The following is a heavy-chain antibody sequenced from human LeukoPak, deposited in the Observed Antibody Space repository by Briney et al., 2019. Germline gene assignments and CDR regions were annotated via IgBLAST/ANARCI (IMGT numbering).Heavy chain of an antibody. V-gene: IGHV3-74*01. CDR3: ARVGTTSNFYYYYGMDV. CDR2: INSDGSTT. CDR1: GFTFSSYE. J-gene: IGHJ6*02. Sequence: AGSLRLSCAASGFTFSSYEMNWVRQAPGKGLVWVSRINSDGSTTSYADSVKGRFTISRDNAKNTLYLQMNILRAEATAVYYCARVGTTSNFYYYYGMDVWGQGTTVTVSS. D-gene: IGHD2/OR15-2a*01.